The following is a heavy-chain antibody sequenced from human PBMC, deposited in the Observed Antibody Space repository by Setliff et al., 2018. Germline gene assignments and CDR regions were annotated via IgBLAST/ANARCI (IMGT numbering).Heavy chain of an antibody. CDR1: GFTVSSFS. V-gene: IGHV3-30*03. J-gene: IGHJ4*02. CDR3: RLWSHNYQNDY. CDR2: LSDDGSNE. Sequence: GGSLRLSCAASGFTVSSFSMHWVRQAAVKGMDWVATLSDDGSNEFYADSVKGRFTIFRDNSKNTLYLQISSLRPDDTAVYYCRLWSHNYQNDYWGQGTLVTVSS. D-gene: IGHD3-10*01.